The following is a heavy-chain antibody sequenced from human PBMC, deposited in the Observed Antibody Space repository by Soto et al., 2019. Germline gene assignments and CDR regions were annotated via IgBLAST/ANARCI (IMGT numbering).Heavy chain of an antibody. V-gene: IGHV3-7*01. CDR3: ARRAPSWNDVDWYYFDY. D-gene: IGHD1-1*01. CDR1: GFTFSSYW. Sequence: PVGSLRLSCAASGFTFSSYWMSWVRQAPGKGLEWVANIKQDGSEKYYVDSVKGRFTISRDNAKNSLYLQMNSLRAEDTAVYYCARRAPSWNDVDWYYFDYWGQGTLVTVSS. CDR2: IKQDGSEK. J-gene: IGHJ4*02.